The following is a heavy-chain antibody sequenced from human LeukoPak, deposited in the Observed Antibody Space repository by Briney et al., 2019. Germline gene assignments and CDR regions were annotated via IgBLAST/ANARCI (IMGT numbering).Heavy chain of an antibody. J-gene: IGHJ3*02. Sequence: SETLSLTCTVSGGSISSSSYYWGWIRQPPGKGLEWIVSIYYSGSTYYNPSLKSRVTISVDTSKNQFSLKLSSVTAADTAVYYCARRCDDSSGYYYFDTFDIWGQGTMVTVSS. CDR3: ARRCDDSSGYYYFDTFDI. V-gene: IGHV4-39*01. CDR2: IYYSGST. D-gene: IGHD3-22*01. CDR1: GGSISSSSYY.